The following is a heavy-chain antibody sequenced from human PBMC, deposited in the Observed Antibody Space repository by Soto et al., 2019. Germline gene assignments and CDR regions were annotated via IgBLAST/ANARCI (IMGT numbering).Heavy chain of an antibody. J-gene: IGHJ6*02. CDR3: AIDLYKIAVAGYGMDV. D-gene: IGHD6-19*01. CDR1: GGTFSSYA. V-gene: IGHV1-69*13. Sequence: SVKVSCKASGGTFSSYAISWVRQAPGQGLEWMGGIIPIFGTANYAQKFQGRVTITADESTSTAYMELSSLRSEDTAVYYCAIDLYKIAVAGYGMDVWGQFTTVIFSS. CDR2: IIPIFGTA.